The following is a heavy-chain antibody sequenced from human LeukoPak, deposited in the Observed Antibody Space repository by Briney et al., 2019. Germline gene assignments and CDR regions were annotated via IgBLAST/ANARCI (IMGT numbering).Heavy chain of an antibody. CDR1: GCPFTTYT. J-gene: IGHJ4*02. CDR2: IIPILGIA. V-gene: IGHV1-69*04. CDR3: ARENSSGWYIDY. Sequence: ASVKVSCKASGCPFTTYTMNWVRQAPGQGLEWMGRIIPILGIANYAQKFQGRVTITADKSTSTAYMELSSLRSEDTAVYYCARENSSGWYIDYWGQGTLVTVPS. D-gene: IGHD6-19*01.